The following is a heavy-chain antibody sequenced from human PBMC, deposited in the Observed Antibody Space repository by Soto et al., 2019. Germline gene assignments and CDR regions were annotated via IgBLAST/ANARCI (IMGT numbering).Heavy chain of an antibody. D-gene: IGHD2-15*01. J-gene: IGHJ4*02. CDR1: GYTYTSCN. CDR2: INPSGTST. V-gene: IGHV1-46*01. CDR3: ARDLPGGNKPLDS. Sequence: ASVKVSCKTSGYTYTSCNVHWVRQAPGQGLEWMGFINPSGTSTTYAQQFHSRVTMTRDTSTATVYMELNSLRSEDTAVYFCARDLPGGNKPLDSWGQGTLVTVSS.